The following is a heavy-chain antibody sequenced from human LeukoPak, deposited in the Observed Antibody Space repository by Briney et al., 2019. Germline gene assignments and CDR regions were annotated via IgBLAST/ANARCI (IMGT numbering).Heavy chain of an antibody. Sequence: PGGSLRLSCAASGFTFDDYAMHWVQQAPGKGLEWVSGISWNSGSIGYADSVKGRFTISRDNAKNSLYLQMNSLRAEDTALYYCAKASSSWDQYYFDYWGQGTLVTVSS. CDR1: GFTFDDYA. CDR2: ISWNSGSI. J-gene: IGHJ4*02. CDR3: AKASSSWDQYYFDY. D-gene: IGHD6-13*01. V-gene: IGHV3-9*01.